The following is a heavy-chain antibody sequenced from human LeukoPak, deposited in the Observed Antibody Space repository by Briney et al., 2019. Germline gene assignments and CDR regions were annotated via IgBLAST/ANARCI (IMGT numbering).Heavy chain of an antibody. D-gene: IGHD6-19*01. CDR1: GGSISSYY. CDR3: ARDSSGRYGHTLNAFDI. J-gene: IGHJ3*02. CDR2: IYYSGST. Sequence: SETLSLTCTVSGGSISSYYWSWIRQPPGKGLEWIGYIYYSGSTNYNPSLQRRVTIAVDTSKNHISLKLSSVTAADTAVYYCARDSSGRYGHTLNAFDIWGQGTMVTVSS. V-gene: IGHV4-59*01.